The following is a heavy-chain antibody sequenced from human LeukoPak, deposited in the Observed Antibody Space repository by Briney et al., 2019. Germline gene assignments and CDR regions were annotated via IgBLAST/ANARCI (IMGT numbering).Heavy chain of an antibody. V-gene: IGHV4-59*08. J-gene: IGHJ4*02. D-gene: IGHD2-2*01. Sequence: KSSETLSLTCTVSGGSISSYYWSWIRQPPGKGLEWIGYIYYSGSTNYNPSLKSRVTISVDTSKNQFSLKLSSVTAVDTAVYYCARHRCSSTSCYADSGTFDYWGQGTLVTVSS. CDR1: GGSISSYY. CDR2: IYYSGST. CDR3: ARHRCSSTSCYADSGTFDY.